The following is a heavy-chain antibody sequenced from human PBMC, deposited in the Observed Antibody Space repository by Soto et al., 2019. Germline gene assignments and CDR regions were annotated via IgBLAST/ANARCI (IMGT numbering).Heavy chain of an antibody. J-gene: IGHJ4*02. Sequence: QVQLQESGPGLMKPSGTLSLTCAVSGGSISSSNWWSWVRQPLGKGLEWIGEIYHSVSTNYNPSLMSRVTISLDKSKNQFSRKLSSVTAVDTAVYYCARIILGYSGARHVLYFDYWGQGTLVTVSS. CDR2: IYHSVST. CDR1: GGSISSSNW. CDR3: ARIILGYSGARHVLYFDY. D-gene: IGHD5-12*01. V-gene: IGHV4-4*02.